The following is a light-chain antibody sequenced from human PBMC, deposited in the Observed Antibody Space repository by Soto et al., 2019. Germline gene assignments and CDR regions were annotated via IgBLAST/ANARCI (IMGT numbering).Light chain of an antibody. CDR1: QSVSSSY. CDR2: GAS. J-gene: IGKJ1*01. Sequence: EIVLTQSPGTLSLSPGERPTLSCRSSQSVSSSYLAWYQQKPGQAPRLLIYGASSRATVIPDRFSGSGSGTDFTLSISRLEPEDFAVYYCQQYGSSPETFGQGTKVDIK. V-gene: IGKV3-20*01. CDR3: QQYGSSPET.